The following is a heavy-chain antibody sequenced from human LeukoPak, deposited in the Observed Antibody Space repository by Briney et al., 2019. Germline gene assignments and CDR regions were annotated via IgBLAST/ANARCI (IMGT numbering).Heavy chain of an antibody. Sequence: SVKVSCKASGGTFSSYAISWVRQAPGQGLEWMGGIIPIFGTANYAQKFQGRVTITADGSTSTAYMELSSLRSEDTAVYYCARDACSGGSCYLSWFDPWGQGTLVTVSS. CDR1: GGTFSSYA. J-gene: IGHJ5*02. D-gene: IGHD2-15*01. CDR3: ARDACSGGSCYLSWFDP. V-gene: IGHV1-69*13. CDR2: IIPIFGTA.